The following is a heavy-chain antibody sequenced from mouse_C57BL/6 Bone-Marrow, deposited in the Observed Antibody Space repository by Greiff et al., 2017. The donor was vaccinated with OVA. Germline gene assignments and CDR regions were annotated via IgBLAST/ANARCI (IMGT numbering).Heavy chain of an antibody. CDR2: IDPSDSET. CDR3: ARSYDGYYAMDY. Sequence: VQLQQPGAELVRPGSSVKLSCKASGYTFTSYWMHWVKQRPIQGLEWIGNIDPSDSETHYNQKFTDKGTLTVDKSSSTAYMQLSSLTSEDSAVYDCARSYDGYYAMDYWGQGTSVTVSS. J-gene: IGHJ4*01. CDR1: GYTFTSYW. D-gene: IGHD2-3*01. V-gene: IGHV1-52*01.